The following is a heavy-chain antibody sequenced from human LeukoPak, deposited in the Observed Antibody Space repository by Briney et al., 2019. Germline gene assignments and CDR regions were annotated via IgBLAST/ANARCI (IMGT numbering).Heavy chain of an antibody. D-gene: IGHD3/OR15-3a*01. CDR2: ISSSSSYI. CDR1: GFTFSTYS. V-gene: IGHV3-21*01. CDR3: ARAALDPLDAFDI. J-gene: IGHJ3*02. Sequence: GGSLRLSCAASGFTFSTYSMNWVRQAPGKGLEWVSSISSSSSYIYYADSVKGRFTISRDNAKNSLYLQMNSLRAEDTAVYYCARAALDPLDAFDIWGQGTMVTVSS.